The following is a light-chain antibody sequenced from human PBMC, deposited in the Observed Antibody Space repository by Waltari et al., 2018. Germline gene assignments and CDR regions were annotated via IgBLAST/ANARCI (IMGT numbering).Light chain of an antibody. CDR2: ASS. CDR1: QSISSY. V-gene: IGKV1-39*01. J-gene: IGKJ3*01. Sequence: IQMTQSPSSLSASVGDRVIITCRASQSISSYLNWFQQKPGKAPKLLIYASSSLQSGVPSRFSGSGSETDFTLTISSLQPEDFATYYCQQSYSTPPFTFGPGTKVDIK. CDR3: QQSYSTPPFT.